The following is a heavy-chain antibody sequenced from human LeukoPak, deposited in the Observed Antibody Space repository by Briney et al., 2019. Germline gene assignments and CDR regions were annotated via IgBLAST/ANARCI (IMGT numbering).Heavy chain of an antibody. V-gene: IGHV3-23*01. D-gene: IGHD6-6*01. CDR2: VSYAGSST. Sequence: GGSLRLSCAASAFTFSSYAMTWVRQAPGKGLEWVSTVSYAGSSTYYADSVKGRFTISRDNSKNTLYLQMNSLRAEDTAVYYCARLRGSSSPTWGQGTLVTVSS. J-gene: IGHJ4*02. CDR1: AFTFSSYA. CDR3: ARLRGSSSPT.